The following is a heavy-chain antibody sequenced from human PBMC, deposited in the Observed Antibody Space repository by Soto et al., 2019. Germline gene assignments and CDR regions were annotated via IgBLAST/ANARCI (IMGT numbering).Heavy chain of an antibody. J-gene: IGHJ5*02. V-gene: IGHV1-69*13. CDR3: ARDPYCSSTSCLRFDP. D-gene: IGHD2-2*01. Sequence: SVKVSCKASGGTFSSYAISWVRQAPGQGLEWMGGIIPIFGTANYAQKFQGRVTITADESTSTAYMELSSLRSEDTAVYYCARDPYCSSTSCLRFDPWGQGTLVTVSS. CDR1: GGTFSSYA. CDR2: IIPIFGTA.